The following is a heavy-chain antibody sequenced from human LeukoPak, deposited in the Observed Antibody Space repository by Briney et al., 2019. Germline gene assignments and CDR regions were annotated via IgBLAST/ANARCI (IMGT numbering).Heavy chain of an antibody. CDR1: GGTFSSYA. Sequence: SVKVSCKASGGTFSSYAISWVRQAPGQGLEWVGGIIPIFGTANYAQKFQGRVTITADESTSTAYMELSSLRSEDTAVYYCARDSSSSSGLFDYWGQGTLVTVSS. V-gene: IGHV1-69*13. J-gene: IGHJ4*02. D-gene: IGHD6-6*01. CDR3: ARDSSSSSGLFDY. CDR2: IIPIFGTA.